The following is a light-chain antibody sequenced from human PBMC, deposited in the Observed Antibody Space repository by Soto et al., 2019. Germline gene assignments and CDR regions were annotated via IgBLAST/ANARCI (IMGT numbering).Light chain of an antibody. V-gene: IGLV2-8*01. J-gene: IGLJ1*01. Sequence: SVLTQPPSASGSPGQSVTISCTGTSSDVGGYNYVSWYQQHPGKAPKLMIYEVNKRPSGVPDRFSGSKSGNTASLTVSGLQAEDEADYYCSSYAGSNIFYVFGTGTKVTVL. CDR1: SSDVGGYNY. CDR2: EVN. CDR3: SSYAGSNIFYV.